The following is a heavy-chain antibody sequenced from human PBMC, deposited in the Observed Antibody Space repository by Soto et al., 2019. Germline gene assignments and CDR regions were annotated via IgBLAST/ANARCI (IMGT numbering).Heavy chain of an antibody. D-gene: IGHD6-13*01. V-gene: IGHV1-8*01. Sequence: QVQLVQSGSEVKKPGASVKVSYKASGYTFTSYEINRVRQATGQGLGWMGWMNPNSGNTGYAQKIQGRVTMTRNTSISTAYMALSSLRSEDAAVYYCARERSAAGTGWFDPWGPGNLVTVSS. J-gene: IGHJ5*02. CDR2: MNPNSGNT. CDR3: ARERSAAGTGWFDP. CDR1: GYTFTSYE.